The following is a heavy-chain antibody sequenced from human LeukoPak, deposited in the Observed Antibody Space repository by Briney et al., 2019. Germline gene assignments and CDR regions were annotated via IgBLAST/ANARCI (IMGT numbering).Heavy chain of an antibody. V-gene: IGHV1-18*01. CDR1: GYTFTNYV. J-gene: IGHJ4*02. CDR2: ISAYNGNT. CDR3: ARSPTTMVPYFDY. D-gene: IGHD5-18*01. Sequence: ASVKVSCKASGYTFTNYVISWVRQAPGQGLEWMRWISAYNGNTDYPQNLQGRVTMTTDTSTSTAYMDLRSLRSDDTAVYYCARSPTTMVPYFDYWGQGTLVTVSS.